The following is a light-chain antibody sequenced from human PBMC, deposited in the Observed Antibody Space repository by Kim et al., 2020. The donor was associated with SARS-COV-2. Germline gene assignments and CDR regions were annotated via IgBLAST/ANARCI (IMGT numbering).Light chain of an antibody. J-gene: IGKJ4*01. V-gene: IGKV1-5*01. CDR3: QQYNLYPLT. Sequence: ASVEDRVTITCRASRTITRWLAWYRQKLGKAPELLIYGASTLQSGVPSRFSGSGSGTEFTLTINGLQPDDFATYYCQQYNLYPLTFGGGTKVESK. CDR1: RTITRW. CDR2: GAS.